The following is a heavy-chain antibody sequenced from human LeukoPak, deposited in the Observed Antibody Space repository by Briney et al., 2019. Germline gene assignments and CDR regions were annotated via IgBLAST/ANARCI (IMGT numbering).Heavy chain of an antibody. CDR2: INHSGST. J-gene: IGHJ4*02. CDR3: ARAIYGDYGEYVSDY. D-gene: IGHD4-17*01. Sequence: PSETLSLTCAVYGGSFSGYYWSWIRQPPGKGLEWIGEINHSGSTNYNPSLKSRVTISVDTSKNQFSLKLSSVTAADTAVYYCARAIYGDYGEYVSDYWGQGTLVTVSS. CDR1: GGSFSGYY. V-gene: IGHV4-34*01.